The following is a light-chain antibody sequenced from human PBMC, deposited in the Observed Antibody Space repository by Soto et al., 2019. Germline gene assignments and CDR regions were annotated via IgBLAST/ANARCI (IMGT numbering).Light chain of an antibody. CDR1: QSISNW. CDR2: KAS. V-gene: IGKV1-5*03. Sequence: DIQMTQSPSTLSASVGDRVTITCRASQSISNWLAWYQQKPGKAPKLLIYKASSLESGVPSRFRGSGSGTEFTLTISSLQPDDFATYYCQQYHSYVYTFGQGTRLEIK. CDR3: QQYHSYVYT. J-gene: IGKJ2*01.